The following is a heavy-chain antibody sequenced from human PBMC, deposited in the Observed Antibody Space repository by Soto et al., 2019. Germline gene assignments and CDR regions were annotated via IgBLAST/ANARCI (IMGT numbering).Heavy chain of an antibody. V-gene: IGHV4-4*09. D-gene: IGHD3-16*01. CDR3: ARTLDYGHMDV. CDR2: IYRSGST. CDR1: GDSVRNQY. Sequence: QVQMQESGPGLVKPSETLSLTCTVSGDSVRNQYWSWIRRPPGRGLEWIGSIYRSGSTKYKPSLKSRLTISVDTSKNQFSLKLSSVTAADTAVYYCARTLDYGHMDVWGKGTTVTVSS. J-gene: IGHJ6*03.